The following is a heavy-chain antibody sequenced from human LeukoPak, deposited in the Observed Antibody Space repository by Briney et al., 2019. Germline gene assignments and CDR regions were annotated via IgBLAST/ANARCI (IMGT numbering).Heavy chain of an antibody. CDR2: IYTSGST. J-gene: IGHJ4*02. CDR3: ARSSPRWFGESPPKIPFDY. Sequence: SETLSLTCTVSGGSISSYYWSWIRQPAGKGLEWIGRIYTSGSTNYNPSLKSRVTMSVDTSKNQFSLKLSSVIAADTAVYYCARSSPRWFGESPPKIPFDYWGQGTLVTVSS. V-gene: IGHV4-4*07. CDR1: GGSISSYY. D-gene: IGHD3-10*01.